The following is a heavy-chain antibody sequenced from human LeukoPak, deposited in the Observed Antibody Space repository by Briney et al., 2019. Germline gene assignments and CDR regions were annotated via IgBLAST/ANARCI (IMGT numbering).Heavy chain of an antibody. CDR2: ISGSGGST. CDR1: GFTFSSYA. D-gene: IGHD6-19*01. Sequence: GGSLRLSCAASGFTFSSYAMSWVRQAPGKGLEWVSAISGSGGSTYYADSVKGRFTISRDNSKNMLYLQMNSLRAEDTAVYYCAKVPVAGLGRQISWGQGTLVTVSS. V-gene: IGHV3-23*01. J-gene: IGHJ4*02. CDR3: AKVPVAGLGRQIS.